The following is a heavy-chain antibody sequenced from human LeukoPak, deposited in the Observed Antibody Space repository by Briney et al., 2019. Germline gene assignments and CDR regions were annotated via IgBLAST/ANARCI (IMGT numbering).Heavy chain of an antibody. CDR2: IYHSGST. CDR3: AMGMSYYHHMEV. V-gene: IGHV4-38-2*02. J-gene: IGHJ6*03. CDR1: GYSISSGYY. D-gene: IGHD7-27*01. Sequence: SETLSLTCTVSGYSISSGYYGGWIRQPPGKGLEGSGSIYHSGSTYYNPSLKSRVTISVDTCKNQFSLKLSSVAAADPAVYYCAMGMSYYHHMEVWGKGTTVTVSS.